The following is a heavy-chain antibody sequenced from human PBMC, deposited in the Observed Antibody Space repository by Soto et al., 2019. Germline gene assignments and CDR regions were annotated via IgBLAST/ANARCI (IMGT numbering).Heavy chain of an antibody. CDR3: AKDSGYAQGY. V-gene: IGHV3-30*18. CDR1: GFTFSSYG. D-gene: IGHD5-12*01. J-gene: IGHJ4*02. Sequence: VQLVESGGGVVQPGRSLRLYCAASGFTFSSYGMHWVRQAPGKGLEWVAVISYDGSNKYYADSVKGRFTISRDNSKNTLYLQINSLRAEDTAVYYCAKDSGYAQGYWGQGTLVTVSS. CDR2: ISYDGSNK.